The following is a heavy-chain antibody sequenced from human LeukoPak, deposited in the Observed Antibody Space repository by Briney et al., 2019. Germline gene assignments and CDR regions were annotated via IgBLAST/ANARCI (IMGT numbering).Heavy chain of an antibody. D-gene: IGHD6-13*01. CDR1: GYTFTGYY. J-gene: IGHJ3*02. Sequence: ASVKVSCKASGYTFTGYYMHWVRQAPGQWLEWMGWIDPNSGGTNYAQKFQGRVTMTRDTSISTAYMELSRLRSDDTAVYYCARDVAYSSSWYLANAFDIWGQGTMVTVSS. CDR3: ARDVAYSSSWYLANAFDI. CDR2: IDPNSGGT. V-gene: IGHV1-2*02.